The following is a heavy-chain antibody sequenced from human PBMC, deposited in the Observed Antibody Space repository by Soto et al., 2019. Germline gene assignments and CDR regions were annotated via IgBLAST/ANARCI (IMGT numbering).Heavy chain of an antibody. CDR2: IYHSGNT. CDR3: ARGRGEFDA. V-gene: IGHV4-38-2*01. Sequence: PSETLSLTCAVSGYAISLGYYWGWIRQPPGKGLEWIGSIYHSGNTYYNPSVKSRVSISLDTSKNHFSLARRSVSAADTAVYYCARGRGEFDAWGQGTPVTVSS. J-gene: IGHJ5*02. D-gene: IGHD2-21*01. CDR1: GYAISLGYY.